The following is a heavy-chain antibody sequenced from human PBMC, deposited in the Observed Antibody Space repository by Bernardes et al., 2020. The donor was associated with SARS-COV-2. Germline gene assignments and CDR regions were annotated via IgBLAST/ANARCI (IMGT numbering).Heavy chain of an antibody. CDR1: GYTFTSYD. CDR3: ARATYDWGSNPVGYAFDL. CDR2: MNPNSGNT. V-gene: IGHV1-8*01. Sequence: APKKDSCKASGYTFTSYDINWVRQATGQGLEWMGWMNPNSGNTGYAQKFQGRVTMTRDTSTSTVFMELRSLRSDDTAVYYCARATYDWGSNPVGYAFDLWGQGTGVTVSS. J-gene: IGHJ3*01. D-gene: IGHD3-9*01.